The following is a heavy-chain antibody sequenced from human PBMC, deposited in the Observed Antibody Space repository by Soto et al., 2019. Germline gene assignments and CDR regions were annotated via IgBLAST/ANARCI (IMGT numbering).Heavy chain of an antibody. J-gene: IGHJ4*02. D-gene: IGHD5-18*01. V-gene: IGHV4-39*01. CDR1: GGSISSSDYY. Sequence: SETLSLTCTVSGGSISSSDYYWGWIRQPPGKGLEWIGNIYYSGSASYNPSLKSRVTISVDTSKNQVSLKLSSVTAADTAVYICVSGYPSPGFDYWGQGTLVTVSS. CDR3: VSGYPSPGFDY. CDR2: IYYSGSA.